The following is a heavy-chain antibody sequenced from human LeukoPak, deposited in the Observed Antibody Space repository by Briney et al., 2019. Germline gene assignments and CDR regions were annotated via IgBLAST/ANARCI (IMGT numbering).Heavy chain of an antibody. CDR1: GLTFSDYY. CDR3: ARAVNDAFDI. CDR2: ISSSGSNT. Sequence: GGSLRLSCAVAGLTFSDYYMGWIRQAPGKGLEWVSYISSSGSNTYYPDSVKGRFTTSRDNAKNSLFLQLNSLRVEDTAVYYCARAVNDAFDIWGQGTRVTVSS. D-gene: IGHD6-19*01. J-gene: IGHJ3*02. V-gene: IGHV3-11*04.